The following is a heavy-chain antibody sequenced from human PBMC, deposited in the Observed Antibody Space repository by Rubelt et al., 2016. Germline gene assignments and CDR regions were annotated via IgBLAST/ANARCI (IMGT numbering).Heavy chain of an antibody. Sequence: SYSVNWVRQAPGKGLEWVSYISSSSSTIYYADSVKGRFTNSRDNAKNSLYLQMNSLRAEDTAVYYCARGDGLAVAGGGLFDYWGQGTLVTVSS. J-gene: IGHJ4*02. CDR1: SYS. D-gene: IGHD6-19*01. V-gene: IGHV3-48*01. CDR3: ARGDGLAVAGGGLFDY. CDR2: ISSSSSTI.